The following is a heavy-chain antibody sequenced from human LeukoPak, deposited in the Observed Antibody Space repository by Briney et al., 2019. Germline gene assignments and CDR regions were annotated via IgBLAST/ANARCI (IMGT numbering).Heavy chain of an antibody. D-gene: IGHD5-12*01. CDR1: GAXLSSYY. CDR3: ARDTSWYTGYEGGLDY. J-gene: IGHJ4*02. CDR2: IFHSGS. V-gene: IGHV4-59*01. Sequence: SETLSLTCTVSGAXLSSYYWSWIRQSPGKGLEWIGYIFHSGSDYNPSLKSRVTISIDTSKNQISLKLCSVTAADTGFDYCARDTSWYTGYEGGLDYSGQGAQVAVSS.